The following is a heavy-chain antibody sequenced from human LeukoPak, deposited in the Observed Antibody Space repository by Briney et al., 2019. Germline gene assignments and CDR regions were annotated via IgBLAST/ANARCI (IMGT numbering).Heavy chain of an antibody. CDR1: GFTFYNYA. J-gene: IGHJ4*02. V-gene: IGHV3-23*01. Sequence: GGSLRLSCAASGFTFYNYAMSWVRQAPGKGLERVSTISGSGDSTYYADSVKGRFTISRDNSRNTLHLQMNSLRAEDTAVYYCAKAGGVYYGSGSYYILDYWGQGTLVTVSS. CDR2: ISGSGDST. D-gene: IGHD3-10*01. CDR3: AKAGGVYYGSGSYYILDY.